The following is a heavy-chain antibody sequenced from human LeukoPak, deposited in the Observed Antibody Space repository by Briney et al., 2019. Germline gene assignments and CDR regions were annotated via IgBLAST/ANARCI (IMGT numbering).Heavy chain of an antibody. CDR2: IWYDGSNK. D-gene: IGHD3-10*01. CDR3: ARDIHYYGSGFDAFDI. J-gene: IGHJ3*02. V-gene: IGHV3-33*01. CDR1: GFTFSSYG. Sequence: GGSLRLSCAASGFTFSSYGMHWVRQAPGKGLEWVAVIWYDGSNKYYADSVKGRFTISRDNSKNTLYLQMNSLRAEDTAVYYCARDIHYYGSGFDAFDIWGQGTMVTVSS.